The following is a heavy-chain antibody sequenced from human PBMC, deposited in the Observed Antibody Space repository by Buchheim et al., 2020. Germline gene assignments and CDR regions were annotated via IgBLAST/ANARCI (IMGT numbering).Heavy chain of an antibody. V-gene: IGHV3-30*14. CDR3: ARDLHATSSVNWFDP. J-gene: IGHJ5*02. CDR2: ISDDGNTK. D-gene: IGHD6-6*01. CDR1: GFTFNSHA. Sequence: QVQLVESGGDVVQPGRSLRLSCAASGFTFNSHAMHWVRQTPDKGLEWLTIISDDGNTKYYAGSVKGRFTVSRDNPKNTLFLHMNSLRVEDTAIYYCARDLHATSSVNWFDPWGQGTL.